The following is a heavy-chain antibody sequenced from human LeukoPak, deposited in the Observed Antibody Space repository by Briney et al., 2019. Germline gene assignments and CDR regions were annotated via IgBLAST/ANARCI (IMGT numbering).Heavy chain of an antibody. J-gene: IGHJ4*02. D-gene: IGHD6-6*01. CDR2: ISAYNGNT. Sequence: SVKVSCKASGYTFTSYGISWVRQAPGQGLEWMGWISAYNGNTNYAQKLQGRVTMTTDTSTSTAYMELRSLRSDDTAVYYCARARASIAARPGTSDYWAREPWSPSPQ. V-gene: IGHV1-18*01. CDR3: ARARASIAARPGTSDY. CDR1: GYTFTSYG.